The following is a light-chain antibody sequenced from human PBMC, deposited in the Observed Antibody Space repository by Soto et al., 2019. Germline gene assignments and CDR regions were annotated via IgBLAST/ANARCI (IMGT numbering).Light chain of an antibody. CDR3: QQSSSTPPFT. CDR1: QSISIY. J-gene: IGKJ3*01. V-gene: IGKV1-39*01. Sequence: DIQMTQSPSSLSASVGDRVTITCRASQSISIYLNWYQQKPGKAPKLLIYAASSLQSGVPSRSSADGSGTDFTLTISSLQPEDFATYYCQQSSSTPPFTFGPGTKVDIK. CDR2: AAS.